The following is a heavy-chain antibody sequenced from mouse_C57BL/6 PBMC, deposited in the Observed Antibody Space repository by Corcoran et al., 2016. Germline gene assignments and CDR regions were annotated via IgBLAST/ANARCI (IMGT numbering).Heavy chain of an antibody. CDR1: GYAFSRYW. CDR2: IYPGDGDT. J-gene: IGHJ1*03. V-gene: IGHV1-80*01. Sequence: QVQLQQSGAELVKPGASVKISCEASGYAFSRYWMNWVKQRPGKGLEWIGQIYPGDGDTNYNGKFKGKATLTADKSSSTAYMQLSSLTSEDSAVYFCARTSYFDAWGTGTTVTVSS. CDR3: ARTSYFDA.